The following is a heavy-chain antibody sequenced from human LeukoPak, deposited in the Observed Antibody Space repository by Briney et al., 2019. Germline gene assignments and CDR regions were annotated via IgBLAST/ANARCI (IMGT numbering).Heavy chain of an antibody. CDR1: GFTFSGSA. CDR3: TSSRELVGLYAFDI. V-gene: IGHV3-73*01. CDR2: IRSKANSYAT. D-gene: IGHD1-26*01. Sequence: GGSLRLSCAASGFTFSGSAMHWVRQASGKGLEWVGRIRSKANSYATAYAASVKGRFTISRDDSKNKAYLQMNSLKTEDTAVYYCTSSRELVGLYAFDIWGQGTMVTVSS. J-gene: IGHJ3*02.